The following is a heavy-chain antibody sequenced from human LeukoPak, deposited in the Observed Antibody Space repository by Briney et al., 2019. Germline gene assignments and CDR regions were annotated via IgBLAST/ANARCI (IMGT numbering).Heavy chain of an antibody. J-gene: IGHJ4*02. CDR3: ARDPSSWLSTTQYYFDY. CDR1: GYTFTSYY. Sequence: GASVKVSCKASGYTFTSYYMHWVRQAPGQGLEWMGIINPSGGSTSYAQKFQGRVTMTRDTSTSTVYMELSSLRSEDTAVYYCARDPSSWLSTTQYYFDYWGQGTLVTVSS. D-gene: IGHD6-13*01. V-gene: IGHV1-46*01. CDR2: INPSGGST.